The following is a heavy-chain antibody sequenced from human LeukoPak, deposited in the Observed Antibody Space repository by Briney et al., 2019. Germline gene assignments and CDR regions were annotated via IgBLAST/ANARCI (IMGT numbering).Heavy chain of an antibody. Sequence: ASVKVSCKGSGYTFTSYGISWVRQAPGQGLEWMGWISAYNGNTNYAQKVQGRVTMTTDTSTSTGYMELRSLRSDDTAVYYCARVAATIYWYYGMDVWGQGTTVTVPS. J-gene: IGHJ6*02. CDR3: ARVAATIYWYYGMDV. D-gene: IGHD6-13*01. V-gene: IGHV1-18*01. CDR1: GYTFTSYG. CDR2: ISAYNGNT.